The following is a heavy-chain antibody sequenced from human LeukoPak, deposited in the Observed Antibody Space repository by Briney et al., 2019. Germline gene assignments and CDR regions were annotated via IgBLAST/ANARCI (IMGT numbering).Heavy chain of an antibody. Sequence: PGGSLRLSCAASGFTFSSYNMNWVRQAPGKGLEWVSYISSTSSTIYYADSVKGRFTISRDNAKNSLYLQMNSLRAEDTAVYYCARATYSSRAPYYFDYWGQGTLVTVSS. J-gene: IGHJ4*02. CDR3: ARATYSSRAPYYFDY. D-gene: IGHD6-13*01. V-gene: IGHV3-48*01. CDR2: ISSTSSTI. CDR1: GFTFSSYN.